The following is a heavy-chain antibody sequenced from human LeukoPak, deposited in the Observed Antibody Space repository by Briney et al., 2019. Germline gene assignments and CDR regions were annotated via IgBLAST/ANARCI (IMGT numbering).Heavy chain of an antibody. CDR2: INHSGST. V-gene: IGHV4-34*01. CDR3: ARGSSKPSFDY. CDR1: GGSISSYY. D-gene: IGHD4-11*01. J-gene: IGHJ4*02. Sequence: SETLSLTGTVSGGSISSYYWSWLRQPPGKGLEWIGEINHSGSTNYNSPLKSRVTISVDTSKNQFSLKLSSVTAADTAVYYCARGSSKPSFDYWGQGTLVTVSS.